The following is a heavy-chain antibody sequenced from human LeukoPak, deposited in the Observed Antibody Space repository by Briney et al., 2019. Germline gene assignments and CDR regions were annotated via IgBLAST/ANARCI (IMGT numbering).Heavy chain of an antibody. CDR3: AKDGGYYYMDV. J-gene: IGHJ6*03. CDR1: GFTFSSYG. D-gene: IGHD3-16*01. V-gene: IGHV3-30*02. Sequence: PEGSLRLSCAASGFTFSSYGMHWVRQAPGKGLEWVAVIWRGGSNKYYADSVKGRFTVSRDNSKNTLYLQMNSLRAEDTAVYYCAKDGGYYYMDVWGKGTTVTVSS. CDR2: IWRGGSNK.